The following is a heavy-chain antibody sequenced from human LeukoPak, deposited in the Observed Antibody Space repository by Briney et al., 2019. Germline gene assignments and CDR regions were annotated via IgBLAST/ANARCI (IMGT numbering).Heavy chain of an antibody. CDR1: GFTFSCYG. V-gene: IGHV3-30*02. Sequence: PGGSLRLSCAASGFTFSCYGMHWVRQAPGKGLEWVAFIRYDRSNKYYADSVKGRFTISRDNSKNTLYLQMNSLRAEDTAVYYCATDLKYSSSSGDYWGQGTLVTVSS. D-gene: IGHD6-6*01. J-gene: IGHJ4*02. CDR2: IRYDRSNK. CDR3: ATDLKYSSSSGDY.